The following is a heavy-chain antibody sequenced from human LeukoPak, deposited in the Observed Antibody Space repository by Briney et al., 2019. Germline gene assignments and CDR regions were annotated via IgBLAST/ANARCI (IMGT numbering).Heavy chain of an antibody. CDR2: IFYSGIT. V-gene: IGHV4-39*01. CDR1: GASISSSLYY. Sequence: PSETLSLTCTVSGASISSSLYYWAWIRNPPGKGREGMGSIFYSGITYYNPSLQSRVTISVDTSKSQFSLHLSSVTAADTALYYCARIIVVTSTDYFDSWGREPWSPSPQ. J-gene: IGHJ4*02. D-gene: IGHD2/OR15-2a*01. CDR3: ARIIVVTSTDYFDS.